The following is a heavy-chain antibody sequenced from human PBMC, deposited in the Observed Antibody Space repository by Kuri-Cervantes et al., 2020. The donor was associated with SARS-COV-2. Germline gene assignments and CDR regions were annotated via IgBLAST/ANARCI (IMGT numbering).Heavy chain of an antibody. V-gene: IGHV1-18*01. Sequence: ASVKVSCKASGYTFTNYGINWVRQAPGQGLEWMGWISVYNGNTNYAQKFQARVTMTTDLSTTTAYMELRSLRSGDTAVHYCARSGWTSGSYYVGWFDPWGQGTLVTVSS. CDR3: ARSGWTSGSYYVGWFDP. D-gene: IGHD1-26*01. J-gene: IGHJ5*02. CDR2: ISVYNGNT. CDR1: GYTFTNYG.